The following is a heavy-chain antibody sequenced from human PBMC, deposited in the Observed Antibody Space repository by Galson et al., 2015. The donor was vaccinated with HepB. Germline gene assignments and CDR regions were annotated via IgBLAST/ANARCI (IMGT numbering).Heavy chain of an antibody. J-gene: IGHJ6*02. CDR3: ARDRGSTSPRPYYYYGMDV. V-gene: IGHV1-46*01. CDR2: INPSGGST. D-gene: IGHD2-2*01. Sequence: SVKVSCKASGYTFTGYYMHWVRQAPGQGLEWMGIINPSGGSTSYAQKFQGRVTMTRDTSTSTVYMELSSLRSEDTAVYYCARDRGSTSPRPYYYYGMDVWGQGTTVTVSS. CDR1: GYTFTGYY.